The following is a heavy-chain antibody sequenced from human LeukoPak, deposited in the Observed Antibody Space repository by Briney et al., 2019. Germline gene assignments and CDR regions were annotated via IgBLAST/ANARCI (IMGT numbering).Heavy chain of an antibody. Sequence: PSETLSLTCTVSGGSIRSSSYYWGWIRQPPGKGLEWIGSIYYSGSTYYNPSLKSRVTISADTSKNQFSLRLTSVTAADTAVYYCARQTGSGLFILPGGQGTLVTVSS. CDR3: ARQTGSGLFILP. J-gene: IGHJ4*02. D-gene: IGHD3/OR15-3a*01. V-gene: IGHV4-39*01. CDR1: GGSIRSSSYY. CDR2: IYYSGST.